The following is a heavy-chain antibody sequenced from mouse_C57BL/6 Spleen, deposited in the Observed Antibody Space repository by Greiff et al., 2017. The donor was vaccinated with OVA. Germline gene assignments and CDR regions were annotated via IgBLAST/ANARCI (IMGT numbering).Heavy chain of an antibody. CDR1: GYSIPSAY. CDR3: AHSNYEDYVDY. CDR2: ISYSGST. D-gene: IGHD2-5*01. J-gene: IGHJ2*01. V-gene: IGHV3-8*01. Sequence: EVKLVESGPGLAKPSQTLSLTCSVPGYSIPSAYWHWIRKFPGNTLEYMGYISYSGSTYSNPSLKSRIAITRDTSKNQYYLQLNSVTTEDTATYYCAHSNYEDYVDYWGQGTTLTVSS.